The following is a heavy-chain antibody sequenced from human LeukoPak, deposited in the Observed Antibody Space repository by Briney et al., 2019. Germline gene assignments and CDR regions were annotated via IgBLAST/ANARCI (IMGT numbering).Heavy chain of an antibody. J-gene: IGHJ4*02. Sequence: PGGSLRLSCAASGFTFSSYWMTWVRQAPGKGLEWVANIKQDGGEESYVDSVRGRFTISRDNAKNSLYLQVNSLRVEDTAMYYCATDLDSSSWAFGGQGTLVTVSS. V-gene: IGHV3-7*01. CDR2: IKQDGGEE. CDR3: ATDLDSSSWAF. CDR1: GFTFSSYW. D-gene: IGHD6-13*01.